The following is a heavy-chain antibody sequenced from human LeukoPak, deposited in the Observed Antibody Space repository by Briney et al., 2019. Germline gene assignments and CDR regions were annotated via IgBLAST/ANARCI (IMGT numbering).Heavy chain of an antibody. D-gene: IGHD3-22*01. Sequence: GSLRLSCAASGFTFSSYGMHWVRQAPGKGLEWVAVISYDGSNKYNADSVKGRFTISRDNSKNTLYLQMNSLRAENTAVYYCAKDRYYDSSGYLWYFDYWGQGTLVTVSS. J-gene: IGHJ4*02. V-gene: IGHV3-30*18. CDR2: ISYDGSNK. CDR3: AKDRYYDSSGYLWYFDY. CDR1: GFTFSSYG.